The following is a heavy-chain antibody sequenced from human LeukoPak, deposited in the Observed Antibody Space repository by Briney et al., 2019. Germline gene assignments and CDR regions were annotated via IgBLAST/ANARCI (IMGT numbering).Heavy chain of an antibody. D-gene: IGHD4-17*01. V-gene: IGHV4-59*12. CDR1: GGSISSYY. Sequence: SETLSLTCTVSGGSISSYYWSWIRQPPGKGLEWIGYIYYSGSTNYNPSLKSRVTISVDTSKSQFSLKLSSVTDADTAVYYCARERDYGDRFFDYWGQGTLITVSS. CDR2: IYYSGST. CDR3: ARERDYGDRFFDY. J-gene: IGHJ4*02.